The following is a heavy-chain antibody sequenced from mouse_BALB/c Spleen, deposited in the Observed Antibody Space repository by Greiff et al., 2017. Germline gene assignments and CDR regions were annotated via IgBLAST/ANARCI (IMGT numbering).Heavy chain of an antibody. Sequence: EVMLVESGGGLVKPGGSLKLSCAASGFTFSSYAMSWVRQTPEKRLEWVASISSGGSTYYPDSVKGRFTISRDNARNILYLQMSSLRSEDTAMYYCARGYDYDDAYLDYWGQGTTLTVSS. J-gene: IGHJ2*01. CDR2: ISSGGST. D-gene: IGHD2-4*01. V-gene: IGHV5-6-5*01. CDR3: ARGYDYDDAYLDY. CDR1: GFTFSSYA.